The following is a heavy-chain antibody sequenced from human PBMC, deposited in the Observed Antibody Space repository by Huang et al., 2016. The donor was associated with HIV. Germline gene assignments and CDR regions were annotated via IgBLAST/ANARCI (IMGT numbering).Heavy chain of an antibody. CDR1: GGTFSSYA. Sequence: QVQPVQSGAVVKKPGSSVTVSCQPSGGTFSSYAIRGVRQAPGQGLELMVRIIPIFCTANHAQKFKGRVTITAEESTRTAYMERSSLRSEDTAVNCGATARGYNGSSVSYYFDYWGQRTLVSDSS. CDR3: ATARGYNGSSVSYYFDY. CDR2: IIPIFCTA. D-gene: IGHD3-22*01. V-gene: IGHV1-69*13. J-gene: IGHJ4*02.